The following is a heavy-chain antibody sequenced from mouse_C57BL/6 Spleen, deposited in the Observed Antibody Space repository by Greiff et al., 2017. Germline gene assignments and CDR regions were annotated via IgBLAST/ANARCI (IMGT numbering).Heavy chain of an antibody. CDR2: ISNGGGST. J-gene: IGHJ1*03. V-gene: IGHV5-12*01. D-gene: IGHD2-2*01. CDR3: ARREVTTGWYFDV. Sequence: DVKLVESGGGLVQPGGSLKLSCAASGFTFSDYYMYWFRQTPEKRLEWVAYISNGGGSTYYPDTVKGRFTISRDNAKNTLYLQMSRLKSEDTAMYYCARREVTTGWYFDVWGTGTTVTVSS. CDR1: GFTFSDYY.